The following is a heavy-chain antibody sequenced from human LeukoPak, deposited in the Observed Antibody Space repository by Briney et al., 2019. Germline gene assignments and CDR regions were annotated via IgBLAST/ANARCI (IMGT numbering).Heavy chain of an antibody. CDR3: ARRAGAYSHPYDY. CDR1: GFTVSSDS. CDR2: IYSGGST. Sequence: QAGGSLRLSCTVSGFTVSSDSMSWVRQAPGKGLEWVSFIYSGGSTHYSDSVKGRFTIPRGNSKNTLYLQMNSLRAEDTAVYYCARRAGAYSHPYDYWGQGTLVTVSS. V-gene: IGHV3-53*01. J-gene: IGHJ4*02. D-gene: IGHD4/OR15-4a*01.